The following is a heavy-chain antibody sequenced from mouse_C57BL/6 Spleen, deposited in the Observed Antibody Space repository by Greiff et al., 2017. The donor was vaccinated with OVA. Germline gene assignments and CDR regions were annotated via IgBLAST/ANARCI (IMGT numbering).Heavy chain of an antibody. Sequence: QVQLQQSGAELVRPGASVTLSCKASGYTFTDYEMHWVKQTPVHGLEWIGAIDPETGGTAYNQKFKGKAILTADKSSSTAYMELRSLTSEDSAVYYCTRGVYYSTLDYWGQGTTLTVSS. CDR1: GYTFTDYE. CDR3: TRGVYYSTLDY. D-gene: IGHD2-12*01. CDR2: IDPETGGT. V-gene: IGHV1-15*01. J-gene: IGHJ2*01.